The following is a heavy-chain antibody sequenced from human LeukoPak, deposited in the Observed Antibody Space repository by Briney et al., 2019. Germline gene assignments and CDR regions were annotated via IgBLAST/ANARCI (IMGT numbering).Heavy chain of an antibody. V-gene: IGHV4-34*01. D-gene: IGHD3-10*01. CDR3: ARHFHHYYGSGSYYKPFDY. CDR1: GGSISSYY. Sequence: SSETLSLTCTVSGGSISSYYWSWIRQPPGKGLEWIGEINHSGSTNYNPSLKSRVTISVDTSKNQFSLKLSSVTAADTAVYYCARHFHHYYGSGSYYKPFDYWGQGTLVTVSS. J-gene: IGHJ4*02. CDR2: INHSGST.